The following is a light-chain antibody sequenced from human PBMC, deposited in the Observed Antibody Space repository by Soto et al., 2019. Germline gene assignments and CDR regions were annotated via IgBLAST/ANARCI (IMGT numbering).Light chain of an antibody. J-gene: IGKJ1*01. CDR1: QSVTSNY. CDR2: GIS. CDR3: EQYGSSPRT. Sequence: IVLTHSPGTLSLSPGQRATLFCRASQSVTSNYFAWYQQKPGQAPRLLIYGISDRATGIPDRFSGSGSGTDFTLTISRLEPEDFAVYYCEQYGSSPRTFGQGTKVEIK. V-gene: IGKV3-20*01.